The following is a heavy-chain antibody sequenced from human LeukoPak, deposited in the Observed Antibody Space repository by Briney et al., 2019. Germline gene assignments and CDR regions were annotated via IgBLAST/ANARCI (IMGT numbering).Heavy chain of an antibody. D-gene: IGHD3-9*01. V-gene: IGHV3-7*01. CDR3: ARSLRYFDWLHTSYYFDY. CDR2: IKQDGSEK. J-gene: IGHJ4*02. Sequence: PGGSLRLSCAASGFTFSNAWMSWVRQAPGKGLEWVANIKQDGSEKYYVDSVKGRFTISRDNAKNSLYLQMNSLRAEDTAVYYCARSLRYFDWLHTSYYFDYWGQGTLVTVSS. CDR1: GFTFSNAW.